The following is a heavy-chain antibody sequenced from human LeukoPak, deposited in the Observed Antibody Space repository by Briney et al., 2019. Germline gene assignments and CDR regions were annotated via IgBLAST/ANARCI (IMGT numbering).Heavy chain of an antibody. V-gene: IGHV3-11*05. CDR2: ISSGSSYI. J-gene: IGHJ4*02. Sequence: GGSLRLSCAASGFIYTDYYMNWFRQAPGKGLEWVSYISSGSSYIRYTDSVKGRFTISRDNDKNSLYLQMNSLRTEDTAVCYCARGPKRGDYYFDYWGQGTLVTVSS. D-gene: IGHD2-21*02. CDR3: ARGPKRGDYYFDY. CDR1: GFIYTDYY.